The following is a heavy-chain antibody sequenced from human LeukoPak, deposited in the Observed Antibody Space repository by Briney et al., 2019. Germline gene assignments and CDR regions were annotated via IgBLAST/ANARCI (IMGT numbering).Heavy chain of an antibody. CDR2: IRGGAGDT. J-gene: IGHJ3*01. CDR3: AKDGSGTYPDAFDV. Sequence: GGSLPLSCGASGLTFSNLAMTWVPQAPGKGLEWVSGIRGGAGDTYYADSVKGRFTISRDTSKNTLYLQMNSLRAEDTAVYYCAKDGSGTYPDAFDVWGQGTMVTVSS. D-gene: IGHD1-26*01. V-gene: IGHV3-23*01. CDR1: GLTFSNLA.